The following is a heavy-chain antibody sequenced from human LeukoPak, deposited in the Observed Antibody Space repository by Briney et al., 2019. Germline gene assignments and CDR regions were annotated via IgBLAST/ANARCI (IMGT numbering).Heavy chain of an antibody. J-gene: IGHJ4*02. Sequence: ASVKVSCKAFGYTFTSNYVHWVRQAPGQGLEWMGWISAYNGNTNYAQKLQGRVTMTTDTSTSTAYMELRSLRSDDTAVYYCARDGGFGELVSSDYFDYWGQGTLVTVSS. CDR3: ARDGGFGELVSSDYFDY. D-gene: IGHD3-10*01. CDR2: ISAYNGNT. CDR1: GYTFTSNY. V-gene: IGHV1-18*04.